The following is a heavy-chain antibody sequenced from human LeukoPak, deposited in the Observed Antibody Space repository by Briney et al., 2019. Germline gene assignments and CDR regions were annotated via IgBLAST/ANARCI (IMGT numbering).Heavy chain of an antibody. CDR2: INPNSGGT. V-gene: IGHV1-2*02. J-gene: IGHJ6*03. Sequence: GASVKVSCKACGYTFTGYYMHWVRQAPGQGLEWMGWINPNSGGTNYAQKFQGRVTMTRDTSISTAYMELSRLRSDDTAVYYCATRTDIVVVPAADYYYMDVWVKGTTVTVSS. CDR1: GYTFTGYY. CDR3: ATRTDIVVVPAADYYYMDV. D-gene: IGHD2-2*01.